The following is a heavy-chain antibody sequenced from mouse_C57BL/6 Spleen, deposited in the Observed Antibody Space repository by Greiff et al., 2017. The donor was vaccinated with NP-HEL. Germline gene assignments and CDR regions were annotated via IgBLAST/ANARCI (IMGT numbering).Heavy chain of an antibody. CDR3: AFYYDYDWFAY. D-gene: IGHD2-4*01. Sequence: VQLQQSGAELVKPGASVKVSCKASGYTFTSYWMHWVKQRPGQGLEWIGRIHPSDSDTNYNQKFKGKATLTVDKSSSTAYMQLSRLTSEDSAVYYCAFYYDYDWFAYWGQGTLVTVAA. CDR2: IHPSDSDT. J-gene: IGHJ3*01. V-gene: IGHV1-74*01. CDR1: GYTFTSYW.